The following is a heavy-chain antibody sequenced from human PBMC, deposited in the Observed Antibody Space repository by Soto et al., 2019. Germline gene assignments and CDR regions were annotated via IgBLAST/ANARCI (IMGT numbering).Heavy chain of an antibody. CDR3: ARNLDGYNPYIFDY. J-gene: IGHJ4*01. Sequence: LTCTVSGGSISTYYWNWIRQPPGKGLEWVGYTYYSGSTNYNPSLRSRVTISVDTSKNQFSLRLRSVTAADTAVYYCARNLDGYNPYIFDYWGHGTQVTVSS. CDR1: GGSISTYY. V-gene: IGHV4-59*01. D-gene: IGHD5-12*01. CDR2: TYYSGST.